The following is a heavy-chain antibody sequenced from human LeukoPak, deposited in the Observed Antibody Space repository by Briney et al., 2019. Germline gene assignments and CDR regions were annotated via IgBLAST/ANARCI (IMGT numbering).Heavy chain of an antibody. V-gene: IGHV4-34*01. CDR3: ARGGVVVPAASFSYYYYYGMDV. J-gene: IGHJ6*02. Sequence: SETLSLTCAVYGGSFSGYYWSWIRQPPGKGLEWMGEINHSGSTNYNPSLKSRVTISVDTSKNQFPLKLSSVTAADTAVYYCARGGVVVPAASFSYYYYYGMDVWGQGTTVTVSS. CDR1: GGSFSGYY. D-gene: IGHD2-2*01. CDR2: INHSGST.